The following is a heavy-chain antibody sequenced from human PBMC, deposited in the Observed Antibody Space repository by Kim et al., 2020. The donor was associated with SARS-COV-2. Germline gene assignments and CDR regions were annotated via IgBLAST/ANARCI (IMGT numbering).Heavy chain of an antibody. CDR3: ARERGKDILDGMDV. J-gene: IGHJ6*02. CDR1: GFTFSSYG. V-gene: IGHV3-33*01. D-gene: IGHD3-9*01. CDR2: IWYDGSNK. Sequence: GGSLRLSCAASGFTFSSYGMHWVRQAPGKGLEWVAVIWYDGSNKYYADSVKGRFTISRDNSNNTLYLQMNSLRAEDTAVYYCARERGKDILDGMDVWGQGTTVTVSS.